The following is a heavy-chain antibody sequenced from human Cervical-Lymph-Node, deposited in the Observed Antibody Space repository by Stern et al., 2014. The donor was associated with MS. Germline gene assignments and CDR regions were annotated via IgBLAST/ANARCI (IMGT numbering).Heavy chain of an antibody. V-gene: IGHV4-59*01. CDR1: GAYITSFY. CDR2: IYHSGST. Sequence: QLQLQESGPGLVRPSETLSLTCSLSGAYITSFYWSWIRQPPGKGLEWIGYIYHSGSTNYSPSLKSRVTISVDTSKNQFSLHLPSVTAADTAVYYCARGGARLQGLDFWGQGGLVTVSS. CDR3: ARGGARLQGLDF. D-gene: IGHD5-12*01. J-gene: IGHJ4*02.